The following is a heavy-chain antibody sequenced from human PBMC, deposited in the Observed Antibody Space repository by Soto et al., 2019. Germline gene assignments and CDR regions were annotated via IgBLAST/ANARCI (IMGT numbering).Heavy chain of an antibody. CDR1: GGTFSSYA. CDR2: IIPISETT. V-gene: IGHV1-69*01. D-gene: IGHD2-2*01. J-gene: IGHJ6*02. CDR3: ARSQGSSTSLEIYYYYYYGMDV. Sequence: QVQLVQSGAEVKKPGSSVKYSCKASGGTFSSYAISWVRQAPGQGLEWMGGIIPISETTDYAQKFQGRVTITADESKSTAYMELSSLRSEDTAVYYCARSQGSSTSLEIYYYYYYGMDVWGQGTTLTVSS.